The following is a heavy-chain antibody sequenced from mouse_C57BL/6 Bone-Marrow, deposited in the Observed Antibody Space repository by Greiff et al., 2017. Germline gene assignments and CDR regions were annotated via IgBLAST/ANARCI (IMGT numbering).Heavy chain of an antibody. D-gene: IGHD2-4*01. V-gene: IGHV5-6*01. Sequence: EVKLVESGGDLVKPGGSLKLSCAASGFTFSSYGMSWVRQTPDKRLEWVATISSGGSYTYYPDSVKGRFTISRDNAKHTLYLQMSSLKSEDTAMYYCASYDYDGVWWYFDVWGTGTTVTVSS. J-gene: IGHJ1*03. CDR1: GFTFSSYG. CDR2: ISSGGSYT. CDR3: ASYDYDGVWWYFDV.